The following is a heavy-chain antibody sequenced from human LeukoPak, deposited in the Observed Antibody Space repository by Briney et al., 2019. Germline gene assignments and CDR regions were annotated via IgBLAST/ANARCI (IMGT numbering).Heavy chain of an antibody. CDR2: IYYSGST. Sequence: SETLSLTCTVSGGSISSYYWSWIRQPPGKGLEWIGYIYYSGSTNYNPSLKSRVTISVDTSKNQFSLKLSSVTAADTAVYYCARHRVPLDTAMVDPWGQGTLVTVSS. J-gene: IGHJ5*02. CDR1: GGSISSYY. V-gene: IGHV4-59*08. CDR3: ARHRVPLDTAMVDP. D-gene: IGHD5-18*01.